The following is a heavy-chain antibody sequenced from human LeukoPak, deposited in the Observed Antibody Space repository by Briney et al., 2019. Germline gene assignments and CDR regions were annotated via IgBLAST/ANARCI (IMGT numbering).Heavy chain of an antibody. Sequence: PGGSLRLSCAASGFTFSSYGMHWVRQAPGKGLEWVAVISYDGSNKYYADSVKGRFTISRDNSKNTLYLQMNSLRAEDTAVYYCAKYRSTFGGVIDDYWGQGTLVTVSS. CDR1: GFTFSSYG. V-gene: IGHV3-30*18. CDR2: ISYDGSNK. J-gene: IGHJ4*02. D-gene: IGHD3-16*02. CDR3: AKYRSTFGGVIDDY.